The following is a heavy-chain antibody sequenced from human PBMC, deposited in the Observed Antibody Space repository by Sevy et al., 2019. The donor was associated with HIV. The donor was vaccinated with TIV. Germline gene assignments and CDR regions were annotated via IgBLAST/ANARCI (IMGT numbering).Heavy chain of an antibody. Sequence: GGSLRLSCAASGFTFSSYDMHWVRQATGKGLEWVSAIGTAGDTYYPGSVKGRFTISRENAKKSMYLQMNSLRAGDTAVYYCARGPYYYYGMDVWGQGTTVTVSS. J-gene: IGHJ6*02. CDR2: IGTAGDT. CDR3: ARGPYYYYGMDV. V-gene: IGHV3-13*01. CDR1: GFTFSSYD.